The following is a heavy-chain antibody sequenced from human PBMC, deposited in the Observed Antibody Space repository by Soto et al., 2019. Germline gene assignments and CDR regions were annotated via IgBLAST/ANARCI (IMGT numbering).Heavy chain of an antibody. D-gene: IGHD1-1*01. V-gene: IGHV3-23*01. CDR2: ISASGGST. CDR3: AKGGNMVQLWDFDY. Sequence: EVQLLDSGGGLVQPGGSLRLSCAASGFIFTTYAMNWLRQAPGKGLEWVSGISASGGSTYYADSVKGRFTISRDHSENTVYLQMSTLRAEDTAVYYCAKGGNMVQLWDFDYWGQGTLVTVSS. CDR1: GFIFTTYA. J-gene: IGHJ4*02.